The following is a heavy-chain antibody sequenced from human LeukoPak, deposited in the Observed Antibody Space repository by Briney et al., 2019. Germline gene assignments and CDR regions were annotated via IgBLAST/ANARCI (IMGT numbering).Heavy chain of an antibody. CDR1: GFPFSDYY. D-gene: IGHD4-17*01. J-gene: IGHJ6*02. CDR3: STGDDGTVTTYAYYYYYGIDV. V-gene: IGHV3-11*01. Sequence: GGSLRLSCAAPGFPFSDYYMSWVRPARGKGLGWVSYISSSGSTIHYADPVEGRFTISRDTAKNSLSLQMNSLRPEDTAAYFCSTGDDGTVTTYAYYYYYGIDVWGQGTTVTVSS. CDR2: ISSSGSTI.